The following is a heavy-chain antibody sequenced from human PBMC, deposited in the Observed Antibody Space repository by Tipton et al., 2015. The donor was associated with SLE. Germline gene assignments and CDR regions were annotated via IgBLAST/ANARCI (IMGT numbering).Heavy chain of an antibody. V-gene: IGHV4-4*02. CDR1: GGSISSSNW. CDR2: IYHSGST. D-gene: IGHD4-17*01. J-gene: IGHJ3*02. Sequence: TLSLTCAVSGGSISSSNWWSWVRQPPGKGLEWIGEIYHSGSTNYNPSLKSRVTISVDKSKNQFSLKLSSAAAADTAVYYCASHHMTTVTTEDAFDIWGQGTMVTVST. CDR3: ASHHMTTVTTEDAFDI.